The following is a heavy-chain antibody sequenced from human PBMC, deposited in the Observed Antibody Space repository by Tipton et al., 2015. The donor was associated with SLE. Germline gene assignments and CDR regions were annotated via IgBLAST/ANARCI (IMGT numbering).Heavy chain of an antibody. J-gene: IGHJ4*02. CDR1: GFHFNSYG. CDR3: AREGNYDTSGTFDY. CDR2: IWYDGNKE. Sequence: SLRLSCAASGFHFNSYGMHWVRQAPGKGLEWVAVIWYDGNKEHYADSVKGRFTISRDNSKNTLYLQMNSLRAEDTALYYCAREGNYDTSGTFDYWGQGTLVTVSS. D-gene: IGHD3-22*01. V-gene: IGHV3-33*01.